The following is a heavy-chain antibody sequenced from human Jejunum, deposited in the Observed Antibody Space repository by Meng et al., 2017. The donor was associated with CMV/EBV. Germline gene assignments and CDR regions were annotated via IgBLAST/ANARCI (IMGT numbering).Heavy chain of an antibody. CDR1: GYIFPSYG. Sequence: SCTASGYIFPSYGISWVRQATGRGPEWMGWVNPNSGKTGYAQKFQGRLIMSRNSSIDTAYMELSSLRSDDTAVYYCARRRNWFDSWGQGTLVTVSS. CDR2: VNPNSGKT. J-gene: IGHJ5*01. V-gene: IGHV1-8*02. CDR3: ARRRNWFDS.